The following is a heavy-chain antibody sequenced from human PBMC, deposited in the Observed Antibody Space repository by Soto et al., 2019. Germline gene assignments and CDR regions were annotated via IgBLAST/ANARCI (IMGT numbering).Heavy chain of an antibody. D-gene: IGHD3-22*01. CDR1: GYSFTSYW. V-gene: IGHV5-51*01. CDR2: IYPGDSDT. Sequence: GESLKISCKGSGYSFTSYWIGWVRQMPGKGLEWMGIIYPGDSDTRYSPSFQGQVTISADKSISTAYLQWSSLKASDTAMYYCARNLGADYYDSSGYPLSYYYGMDVWGQGTTVTVSS. CDR3: ARNLGADYYDSSGYPLSYYYGMDV. J-gene: IGHJ6*02.